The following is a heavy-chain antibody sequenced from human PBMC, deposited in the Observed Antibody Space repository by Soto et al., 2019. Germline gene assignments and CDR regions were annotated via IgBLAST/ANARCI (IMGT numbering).Heavy chain of an antibody. V-gene: IGHV4-30-4*01. CDR1: GVSISSGSYY. CDR2: MSYSGIT. Sequence: QVQLQESGPGLVKPSQTLSLTCTVSGVSISSGSYYWSWIRQPPGKGLEWIGFMSYSGITSYNASLKSRITXSXAXSXXQFSLSLSFVTAADTAVYYCATMGTPATGLYYFDNWGQGTLVTVSS. D-gene: IGHD1-7*01. J-gene: IGHJ4*02. CDR3: ATMGTPATGLYYFDN.